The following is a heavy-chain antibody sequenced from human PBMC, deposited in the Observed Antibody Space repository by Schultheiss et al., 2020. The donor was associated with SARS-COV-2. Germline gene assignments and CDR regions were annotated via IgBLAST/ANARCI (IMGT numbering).Heavy chain of an antibody. V-gene: IGHV4-59*12. Sequence: SETLSLTCAVYGGSFSGYYWSWIRQPPGKGLEWIGYIYYSGSTNYHPSLKSRVTISVDTSKNQFSLKLSSVTAADTAVYYCARFGGSGNYYPFDFWGQGTLVTVSS. CDR2: IYYSGST. CDR1: GGSFSGYY. D-gene: IGHD3-10*01. CDR3: ARFGGSGNYYPFDF. J-gene: IGHJ4*02.